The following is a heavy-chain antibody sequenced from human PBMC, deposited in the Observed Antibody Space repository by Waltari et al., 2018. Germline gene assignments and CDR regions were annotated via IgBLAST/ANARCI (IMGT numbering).Heavy chain of an antibody. Sequence: VQLVQSGSELKKPGASVKVSCKASGYTFTSYAMNWVRQAPGQGLEWMGIIYPGDSDTRYSPSCQGQVTISADKSISTAYLQWSSLKASDTAMYYCARQRAEMATKVPFDYWGQGTLVTVSS. CDR2: IYPGDSDT. D-gene: IGHD5-12*01. J-gene: IGHJ4*02. CDR1: GYTFTSYA. CDR3: ARQRAEMATKVPFDY. V-gene: IGHV5-51*01.